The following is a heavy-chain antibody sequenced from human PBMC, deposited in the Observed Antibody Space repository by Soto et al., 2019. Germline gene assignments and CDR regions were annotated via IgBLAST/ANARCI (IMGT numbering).Heavy chain of an antibody. CDR2: IYYSGST. V-gene: IGHV4-59*01. J-gene: IGHJ6*02. Sequence: QVQLQESGPGLVKPSETLSLTCTVSGGSISSYYWSWIRQPPGKGLEWIGYIYYSGSTNYNPSLKIRVTISVDTSKNQFSLKLSSVTAADTAVYYCARALEYYYGSGTFYYYGMDVWGQGTTVTVSS. CDR1: GGSISSYY. D-gene: IGHD3-10*01. CDR3: ARALEYYYGSGTFYYYGMDV.